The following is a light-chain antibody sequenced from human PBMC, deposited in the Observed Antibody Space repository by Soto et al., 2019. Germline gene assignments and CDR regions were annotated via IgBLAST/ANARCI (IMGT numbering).Light chain of an antibody. CDR2: GAS. Sequence: EIVWTQSPGTLSLSPGERATLSCRASQSVRSNYLAWYQRKPGQAPRLLIYGASTRATGIPDRFSGTGSGTDFTLTISRLEPEDFAVSYCQQYGGSTYTFGQGTKLEIK. CDR1: QSVRSNY. V-gene: IGKV3-20*01. J-gene: IGKJ2*01. CDR3: QQYGGSTYT.